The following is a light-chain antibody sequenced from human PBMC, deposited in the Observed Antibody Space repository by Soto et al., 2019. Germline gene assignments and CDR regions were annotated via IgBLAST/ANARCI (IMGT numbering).Light chain of an antibody. Sequence: DSQRTQSPSTLSASVGDRVTITCRASQSISSWLAWYQQKPGKAPKFLIYDASSLQSGVPSRFSGSGSGTEFTLTISSLQPDDFATYYCQQYNGYSITFGQGTRLEIK. CDR2: DAS. CDR3: QQYNGYSIT. J-gene: IGKJ5*01. CDR1: QSISSW. V-gene: IGKV1-5*01.